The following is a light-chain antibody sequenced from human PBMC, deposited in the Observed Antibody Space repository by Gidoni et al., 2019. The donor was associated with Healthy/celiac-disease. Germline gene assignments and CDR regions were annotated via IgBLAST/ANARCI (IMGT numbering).Light chain of an antibody. J-gene: IGKJ1*01. CDR3: QQYNSFVT. CDR1: QSISSW. V-gene: IGKV1-5*03. Sequence: DIQMIQSPSTLSASVGDRVTITCRASQSISSWLAWYQQKPGKAPKLLIYKASSLESGVPSRFSGSGSGTEFTLTISSLQPDDFATYYCQQYNSFVTFGQGTKVEIK. CDR2: KAS.